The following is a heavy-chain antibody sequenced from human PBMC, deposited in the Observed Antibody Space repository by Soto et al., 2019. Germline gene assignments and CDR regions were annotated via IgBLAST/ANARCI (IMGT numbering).Heavy chain of an antibody. Sequence: PSETLSLTCAVYGGSFSGYYWSWIRQPPGKGLEWIGEINHSGSTNYTPSLKRRVTISVDTSKNPFSLKLSSVTAADTAVYYCARAHPSYGTGYYYYGMDVWGQGTTVTVSS. D-gene: IGHD5-18*01. CDR1: GGSFSGYY. V-gene: IGHV4-34*01. CDR3: ARAHPSYGTGYYYYGMDV. J-gene: IGHJ6*02. CDR2: INHSGST.